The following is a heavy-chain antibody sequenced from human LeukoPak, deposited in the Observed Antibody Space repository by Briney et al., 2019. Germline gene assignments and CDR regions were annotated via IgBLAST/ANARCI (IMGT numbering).Heavy chain of an antibody. J-gene: IGHJ4*02. D-gene: IGHD2-2*01. CDR3: ARQGSTSCFDY. Sequence: SETLSLTCTVSGGSISSSSYYWGWIRQPPGKGREWIGSIYYSGSTYYNPSLKSRVTISVYTSKNQFSLKLSSVTAADTAVYYCARQGSTSCFDYWGQGTLVTVSS. CDR1: GGSISSSSYY. V-gene: IGHV4-39*01. CDR2: IYYSGST.